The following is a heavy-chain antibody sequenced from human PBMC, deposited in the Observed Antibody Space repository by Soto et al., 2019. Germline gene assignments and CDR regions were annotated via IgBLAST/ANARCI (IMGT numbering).Heavy chain of an antibody. CDR2: ITPIYPTT. Sequence: QVQLVQSGAEVRKPGSSVQVSCKASGGTFYTYTFSWVRQAPGQGLEWMGSITPIYPTTNYAEKFQGRLTVTADGSTSMAYMELSSLTSDDTAVYYCARIPRYSFPTSDDLDSWGQGPLVTVSS. J-gene: IGHJ4*02. CDR3: ARIPRYSFPTSDDLDS. CDR1: GGTFYTYT. V-gene: IGHV1-69*15. D-gene: IGHD5-18*01.